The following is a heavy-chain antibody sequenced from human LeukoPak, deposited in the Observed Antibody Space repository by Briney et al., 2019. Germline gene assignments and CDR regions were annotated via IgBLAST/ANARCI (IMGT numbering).Heavy chain of an antibody. Sequence: ASVTVSCKASGYTFTDYYMHWVRQAPGQGLEWMGWINPNSGGTNYAQKFQGRVIMTRDTSINTAYMELSRLRSDDTAAYYCARAQEPVWFGEFTPYYYYMDVWGKGTTVTISS. CDR2: INPNSGGT. D-gene: IGHD3-10*01. V-gene: IGHV1-2*02. J-gene: IGHJ6*03. CDR1: GYTFTDYY. CDR3: ARAQEPVWFGEFTPYYYYMDV.